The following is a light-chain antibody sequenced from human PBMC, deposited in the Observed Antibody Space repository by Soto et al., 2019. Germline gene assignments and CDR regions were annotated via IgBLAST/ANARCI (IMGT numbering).Light chain of an antibody. CDR1: QSVSSSY. CDR2: GAS. Sequence: EIVLTQSPGTLSLSPGERATLSCRASQSVSSSYLAWYHQKPGHAPRLLIYGASSRATGIPDMFSGSGSATDFTLTISRLEPEDFAVYYCQQYGNSPRTLGQGTKVEIK. CDR3: QQYGNSPRT. V-gene: IGKV3-20*01. J-gene: IGKJ1*01.